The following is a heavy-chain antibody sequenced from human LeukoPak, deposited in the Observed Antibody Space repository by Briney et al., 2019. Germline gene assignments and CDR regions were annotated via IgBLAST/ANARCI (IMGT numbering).Heavy chain of an antibody. Sequence: RASVKVSCKASGYTFTGYYMHWVRQAPGQGLEWMGWINPNSGGTNYAQKFQGRVTMTRDTSISTAYMELSRLRSDDTAVYYCARLGEWELLTIDYWGQGTLVTVSS. J-gene: IGHJ4*02. CDR1: GYTFTGYY. CDR2: INPNSGGT. CDR3: ARLGEWELLTIDY. V-gene: IGHV1-2*02. D-gene: IGHD1-26*01.